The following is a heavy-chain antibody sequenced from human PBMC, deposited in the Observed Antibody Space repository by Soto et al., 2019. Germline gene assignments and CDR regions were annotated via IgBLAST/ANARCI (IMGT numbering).Heavy chain of an antibody. CDR1: GGSISSYY. D-gene: IGHD2-15*01. Sequence: PSETLSLTCTVSGGSISSYYWSWIRQPPGKGLEWIGYMYHSGSTSYNPSLKSRVTISVDTSKNQFSLKLSSVTAADTAVYYCARVTVGYYYYMDVWGKGTTVTVSS. V-gene: IGHV4-59*01. J-gene: IGHJ6*03. CDR2: MYHSGST. CDR3: ARVTVGYYYYMDV.